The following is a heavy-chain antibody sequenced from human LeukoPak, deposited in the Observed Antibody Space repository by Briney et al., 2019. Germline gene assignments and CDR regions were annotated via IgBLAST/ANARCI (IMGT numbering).Heavy chain of an antibody. D-gene: IGHD6-6*01. CDR1: GFSFSSYE. Sequence: PGGSLRLSCAASGFSFSSYEMNWVRQAPGKGLEWVSFISNTAITIYYAGSVKGRFTISRDNAKNSLYLQMNSLRAEDTAVYYCARGLYTTSSGRVVFFIWGQGTLVTVSS. CDR3: ARGLYTTSSGRVVFFI. CDR2: ISNTAITI. V-gene: IGHV3-48*03. J-gene: IGHJ4*02.